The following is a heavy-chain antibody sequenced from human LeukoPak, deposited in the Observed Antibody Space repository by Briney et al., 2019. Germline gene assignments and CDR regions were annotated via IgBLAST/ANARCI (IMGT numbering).Heavy chain of an antibody. D-gene: IGHD3-9*01. J-gene: IGHJ3*02. V-gene: IGHV4-61*02. CDR2: IYTSGST. CDR3: ARVRVLRYFDWLPIDAFDI. Sequence: PSQTLSLTCTVSGGSISSGSYYWSWIRQPAGKGLEWIGRIYTSGSTNYNPSLKSRVTISVDTSKNQFSLKLSSVTAADTAVYYCARVRVLRYFDWLPIDAFDIWGQGTMVTVSS. CDR1: GGSISSGSYY.